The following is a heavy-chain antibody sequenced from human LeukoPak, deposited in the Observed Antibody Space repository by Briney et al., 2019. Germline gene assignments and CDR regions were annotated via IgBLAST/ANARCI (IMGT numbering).Heavy chain of an antibody. CDR1: GYTFTSYG. V-gene: IGHV1-18*01. CDR2: ISAYNGNT. J-gene: IGHJ4*02. CDR3: ARLESYGDYSIKGYYFDY. Sequence: GESLKISCKASGYTFTSYGISWVRQAPGQGLEWMGWISAYNGNTNYAQKLQGRVTMTTDTSTSTAYMEPRSLRSDDTAVYYCARLESYGDYSIKGYYFDYWGQGTLVTVSP. D-gene: IGHD4-17*01.